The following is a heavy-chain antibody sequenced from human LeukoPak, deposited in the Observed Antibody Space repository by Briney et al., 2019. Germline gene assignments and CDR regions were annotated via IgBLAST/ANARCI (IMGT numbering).Heavy chain of an antibody. CDR2: ISNDGSDK. CDR3: AKGLIGVAGIGQHY. CDR1: GFTFRSYG. Sequence: GGSLRLSCAASGFTFRSYGMHWVRQTPGKGLEWVAVISNDGSDKYYVDSVKGRFTISRDNSKNTLYLQMNSLRADDTAVYYCAKGLIGVAGIGQHYWGQGTLVTVSS. D-gene: IGHD6-19*01. V-gene: IGHV3-30*18. J-gene: IGHJ4*02.